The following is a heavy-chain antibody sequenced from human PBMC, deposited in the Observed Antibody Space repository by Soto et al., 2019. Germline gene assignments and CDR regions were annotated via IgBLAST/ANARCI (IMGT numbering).Heavy chain of an antibody. CDR2: IIPIFDLS. CDR3: ATTPRSSSPGRLDF. J-gene: IGHJ4*02. Sequence: QVQLVQSGAEVKKPGSSVKVSCKASGGTFSSYTISWVRQAPGQGLEWMGRIIPIFDLSNYAQNFQGRVTINEDKSTSTAYMELSSLTSEDTAVYYCATTPRSSSPGRLDFWGQGTLVTVSS. D-gene: IGHD6-6*01. V-gene: IGHV1-69*02. CDR1: GGTFSSYT.